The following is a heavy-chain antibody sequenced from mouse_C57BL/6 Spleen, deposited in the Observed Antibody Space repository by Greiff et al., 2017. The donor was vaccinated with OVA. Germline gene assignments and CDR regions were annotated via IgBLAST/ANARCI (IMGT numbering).Heavy chain of an antibody. CDR3: TRGDDYYGSSYAMDY. J-gene: IGHJ4*01. V-gene: IGHV5-9-1*02. D-gene: IGHD1-1*01. CDR2: ISSGGDYI. Sequence: EVQGVESGEGLVKPGGSLKLSCAASGFTFSSYAMSWVRQTPEKRLEWVAYISSGGDYIYYADTVKGRFTISRDNARNTLYLQMSSLKSEDTAMYYCTRGDDYYGSSYAMDYWGQGTSVTVSS. CDR1: GFTFSSYA.